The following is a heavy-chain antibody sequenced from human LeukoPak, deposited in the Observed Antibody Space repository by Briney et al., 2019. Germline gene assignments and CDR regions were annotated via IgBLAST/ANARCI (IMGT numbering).Heavy chain of an antibody. D-gene: IGHD3-10*01. V-gene: IGHV4-39*07. Sequence: SETLSLTCTVSGGSISSSSYYWSWIRQPPGKGLEWIGEINHSGSTNYNPSLKSRVTISVDTSKNQFSLKLSSVTAADTAVYYCAGVDGSGSYYNDYWGQGTLVTVSS. CDR2: INHSGST. J-gene: IGHJ4*02. CDR1: GGSISSSSYY. CDR3: AGVDGSGSYYNDY.